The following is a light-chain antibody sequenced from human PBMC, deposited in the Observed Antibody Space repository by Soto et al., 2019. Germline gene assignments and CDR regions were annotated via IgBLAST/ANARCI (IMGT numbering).Light chain of an antibody. V-gene: IGKV1-17*01. J-gene: IGKJ4*01. CDR1: QDIRND. CDR2: AAS. Sequence: DIQMTQSPSSLSASVGDRVTITCRASQDIRNDLGWYQQKPGKAPKRLIYAASSLQSGVPSRFSGSGSGTEFTLTISSLQPEDFGVYYCQQRSNWPPVTFGGGTKGDIK. CDR3: QQRSNWPPVT.